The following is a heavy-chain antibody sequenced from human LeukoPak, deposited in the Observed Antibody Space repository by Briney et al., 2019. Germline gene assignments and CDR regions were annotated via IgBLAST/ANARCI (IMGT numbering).Heavy chain of an antibody. D-gene: IGHD6-6*01. J-gene: IGHJ4*02. CDR3: ARDGSSSESY. Sequence: SETLSLTCAVYGGSFSGYYWSWIRQPPGKGLEWIGEINHSGSTNYNPALKSRFTISVDTSKNQFSLKLSSVTAADTAVYYCARDGSSSESYWGQGTLVTVSS. CDR2: INHSGST. V-gene: IGHV4-34*01. CDR1: GGSFSGYY.